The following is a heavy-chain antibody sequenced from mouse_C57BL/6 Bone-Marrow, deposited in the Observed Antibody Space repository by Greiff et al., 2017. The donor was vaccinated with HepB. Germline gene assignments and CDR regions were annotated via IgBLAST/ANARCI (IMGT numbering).Heavy chain of an antibody. V-gene: IGHV1-52*01. J-gene: IGHJ4*01. CDR3: AREEATQRGKMDY. Sequence: QVQLQQPGAELVRPGSSVKLSCKASGYTFTSYWMHWVKQRPIQGLEWIGNIDPSDSETHYNQKFKDKATLTVDKSSSTAYMQLSSLTSEDSAVYYCAREEATQRGKMDYWGQGTSVTVSS. CDR1: GYTFTSYW. CDR2: IDPSDSET. D-gene: IGHD6-1*01.